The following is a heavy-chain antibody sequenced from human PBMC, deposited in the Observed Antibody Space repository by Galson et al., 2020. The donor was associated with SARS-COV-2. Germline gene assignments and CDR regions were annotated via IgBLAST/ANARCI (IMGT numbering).Heavy chain of an antibody. CDR1: GGSISSSSYY. J-gene: IGHJ5*02. Sequence: SETLSLTCTVSGGSISSSSYYWGWIRQPPGKGLEWIGSIYYSGSTYYNPSLKRRVTISVDTSKNQFSLKLSSVTAADTAVYYCARLQGLITIFGVVIPTDNWFDPWGQGTLVTVSS. D-gene: IGHD3-3*01. CDR2: IYYSGST. V-gene: IGHV4-39*07. CDR3: ARLQGLITIFGVVIPTDNWFDP.